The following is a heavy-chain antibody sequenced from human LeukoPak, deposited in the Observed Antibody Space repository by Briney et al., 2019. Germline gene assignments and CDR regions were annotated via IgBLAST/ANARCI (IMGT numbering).Heavy chain of an antibody. CDR2: ISYDGSNK. J-gene: IGHJ4*02. D-gene: IGHD3-10*01. CDR3: ARGHVLLWFGEPGAFDY. V-gene: IGHV3-30*03. Sequence: PGGSLRLSCAASGFTFSSYGMHWVRQAPGKGLEWVALISYDGSNKYYADSVKGRFTISRDNSKNTLYLQMNSLRAEDTAVYYCARGHVLLWFGEPGAFDYWGQGTLVTVSS. CDR1: GFTFSSYG.